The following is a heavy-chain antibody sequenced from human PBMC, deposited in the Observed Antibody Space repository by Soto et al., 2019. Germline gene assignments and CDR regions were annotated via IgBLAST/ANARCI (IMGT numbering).Heavy chain of an antibody. CDR3: VKMKESEYRGAFDS. J-gene: IGHJ4*02. V-gene: IGHV3-23*01. CDR1: GFNFGSYA. CDR2: VSGSGGSP. D-gene: IGHD5-18*01. Sequence: EEQLLESGGGLVQPGGSLRLSCAASGFNFGSYAMGWVRQAPGKGLEWVSGVSGSGGSPYYADSVKGRLTITKDKTKNTLDLDQNNLRPEDTAVYFGVKMKESEYRGAFDSWGQGTMVTVSS.